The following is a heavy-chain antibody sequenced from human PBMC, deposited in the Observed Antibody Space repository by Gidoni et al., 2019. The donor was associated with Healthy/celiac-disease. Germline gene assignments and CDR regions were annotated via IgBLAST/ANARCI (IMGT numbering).Heavy chain of an antibody. Sequence: EVQLLESGGGLVQPGGSLRLSCSASGFTFSSYAMSWFRQAPGKGLEWVSAISGSGGSTYYADSVKGRFTISRDNSKNTLYLQMNSLRAEDTAVYYCAKLHLDYYDSSGYYSDYWGQGTLVTVSS. CDR2: ISGSGGST. V-gene: IGHV3-23*01. CDR1: GFTFSSYA. D-gene: IGHD3-22*01. CDR3: AKLHLDYYDSSGYYSDY. J-gene: IGHJ4*02.